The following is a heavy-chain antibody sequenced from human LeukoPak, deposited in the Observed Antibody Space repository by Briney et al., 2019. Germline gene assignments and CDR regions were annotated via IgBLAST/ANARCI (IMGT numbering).Heavy chain of an antibody. J-gene: IGHJ4*02. Sequence: SETLSLTCTVSGGSISSYYWSWIRQPAGKGLEWIGRIYTSGSTNYSPSLKSRVTMSVDTSKNQFSLKLSSVTAADTAVYYCASTMPRSWLPDYWGQGTLVTVSS. D-gene: IGHD2-15*01. CDR2: IYTSGST. CDR1: GGSISSYY. CDR3: ASTMPRSWLPDY. V-gene: IGHV4-4*07.